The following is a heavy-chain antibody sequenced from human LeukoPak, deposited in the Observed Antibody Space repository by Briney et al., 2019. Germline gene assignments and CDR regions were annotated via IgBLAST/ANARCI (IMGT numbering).Heavy chain of an antibody. Sequence: PSETLSLTCAVSGGSISSSNWWSWVRQPPGKGLEWIGEIYHSGSTNYNPSLKSRVTISVDKSKNQFSLKLSSVTAADTAVYYCARAGLGGILTSYVRGYFDYWGQGTLVTVSS. D-gene: IGHD3-9*01. J-gene: IGHJ4*02. CDR2: IYHSGST. V-gene: IGHV4-4*02. CDR3: ARAGLGGILTSYVRGYFDY. CDR1: GGSISSSNW.